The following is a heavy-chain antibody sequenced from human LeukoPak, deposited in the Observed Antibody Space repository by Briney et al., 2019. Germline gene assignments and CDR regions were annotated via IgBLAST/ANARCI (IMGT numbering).Heavy chain of an antibody. D-gene: IGHD3-3*01. V-gene: IGHV1-8*01. CDR1: GYTCTSYD. CDR3: AKGQSSSYDFWSGLYSYYYYGMDV. J-gene: IGHJ6*02. Sequence: ASVKVSCKASGYTCTSYDINWVRQATGQGLEWMGWMNPNSGNTGYAQKFQGRVTMTRNTSISTAYMELSSLRSEDTAVYYCAKGQSSSYDFWSGLYSYYYYGMDVWGQGTTVTVSS. CDR2: MNPNSGNT.